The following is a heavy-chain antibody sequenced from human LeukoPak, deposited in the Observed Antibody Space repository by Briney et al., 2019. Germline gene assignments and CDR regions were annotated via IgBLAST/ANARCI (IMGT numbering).Heavy chain of an antibody. Sequence: GASVKVSCKASGGTFSSYAISWVRQAPGQGLEWTGGIIPIFGTANYAQKFQGRVTITADESTSTAYMELSSLRSEDTAVYYCARDWGSSSRAYYYYGMDVWGQGTTVTVSS. D-gene: IGHD6-6*01. V-gene: IGHV1-69*13. CDR3: ARDWGSSSRAYYYYGMDV. J-gene: IGHJ6*02. CDR2: IIPIFGTA. CDR1: GGTFSSYA.